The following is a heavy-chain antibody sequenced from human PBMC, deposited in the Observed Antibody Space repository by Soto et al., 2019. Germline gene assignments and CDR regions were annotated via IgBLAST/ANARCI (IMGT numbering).Heavy chain of an antibody. CDR3: ARWTSCGGDCYWLDY. Sequence: SVTLSLTCTVSGGSMSPYYWGWIRQHPEKGLEWIGNIFYTGNTGYNPSLRSRVTISLDTSRNQFFLKVNSVAAADTAVYYCARWTSCGGDCYWLDYWGPGTLVTVS. CDR1: GGSMSPYY. J-gene: IGHJ4*02. V-gene: IGHV4-59*08. D-gene: IGHD2-21*02. CDR2: IFYTGNT.